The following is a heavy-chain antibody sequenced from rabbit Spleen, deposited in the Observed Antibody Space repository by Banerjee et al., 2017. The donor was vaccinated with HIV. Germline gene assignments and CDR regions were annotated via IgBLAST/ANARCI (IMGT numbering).Heavy chain of an antibody. CDR3: ARTGTGYGYAFNL. V-gene: IGHV1S40*01. Sequence: QSVEESGGDLVKPGASLTLTCTASGFSVSSAYRICWVRQAPGKGLEWVACIYTTTTATHYATWARGRFTISKTSSTTVTLQMTSLTAADTATYFCARTGTGYGYAFNLWGPGTLVTVS. CDR1: GFSVSSAYR. J-gene: IGHJ4*01. CDR2: IYTTTTAT. D-gene: IGHD6-1*01.